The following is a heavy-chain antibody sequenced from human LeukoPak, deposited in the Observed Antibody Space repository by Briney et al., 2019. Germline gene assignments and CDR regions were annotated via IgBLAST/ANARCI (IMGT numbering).Heavy chain of an antibody. CDR1: GYSFTSYW. D-gene: IGHD2-21*01. CDR2: IFPAEFKT. V-gene: IGHV5-51*01. CDR3: ASARRGDYYWLFDP. Sequence: GESLEISCKGSGYSFTSYWIGWVRQMPGKGLEWMGIIFPAEFKTRYSPSFQGQVTISADKSIDTAYLQWSSLRASDTAIYYCASARRGDYYWLFDPWGQGTLVTVSS. J-gene: IGHJ5*02.